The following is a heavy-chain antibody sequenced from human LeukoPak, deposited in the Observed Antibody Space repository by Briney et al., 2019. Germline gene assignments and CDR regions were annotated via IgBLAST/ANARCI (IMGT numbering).Heavy chain of an antibody. CDR3: AISGHSSGWSSYYYYMDV. CDR1: GGTFSSYA. CDR2: INTNTGNP. V-gene: IGHV7-4-1*02. D-gene: IGHD6-19*01. Sequence: GASVKVSCKASGGTFSSYAISWVRQAPGQGLEWMGWINTNTGNPTYAQGFTGRFVFSLDTSVSTAYLQISSLKAEDTAVYYCAISGHSSGWSSYYYYMDVWGKGTTVTVSS. J-gene: IGHJ6*03.